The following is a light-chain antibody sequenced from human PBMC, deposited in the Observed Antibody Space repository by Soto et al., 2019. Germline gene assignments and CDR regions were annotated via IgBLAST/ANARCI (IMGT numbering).Light chain of an antibody. CDR3: QQYNNWPPDRT. Sequence: EIVITQSPSTLSVYPGERATLSCRASQSVSSNLAWYQQKPGQAPRLRIYGASTRATGIPARFSGSGSGTEFTLTISSLQSEEFAIYFCQQYNNWPPDRTFGQGTKVEIK. CDR1: QSVSSN. CDR2: GAS. J-gene: IGKJ1*01. V-gene: IGKV3-15*01.